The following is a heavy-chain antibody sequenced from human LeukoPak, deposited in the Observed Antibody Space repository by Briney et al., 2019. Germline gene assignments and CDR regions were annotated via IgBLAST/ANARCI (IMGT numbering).Heavy chain of an antibody. CDR1: GGSISSYY. CDR3: AAIPQPWLVWWYFDY. J-gene: IGHJ4*02. D-gene: IGHD6-19*01. V-gene: IGHV4-59*08. Sequence: PSETLSLTCTVSGGSISSYYWSWIRQPPGKGMEWNGYIYYSGSTNYNPSLKSRVTISVDTSKNRFSLKLSSVTAADTAVYYCAAIPQPWLVWWYFDYWGQGTLVTVSS. CDR2: IYYSGST.